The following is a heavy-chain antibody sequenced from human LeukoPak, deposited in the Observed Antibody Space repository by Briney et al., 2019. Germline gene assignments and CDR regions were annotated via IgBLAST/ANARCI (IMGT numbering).Heavy chain of an antibody. CDR3: AGVVVVTAIDWFDS. CDR2: IKQEGSQK. J-gene: IGHJ5*01. V-gene: IGHV3-7*01. D-gene: IGHD2-21*02. Sequence: GGSLTLSCAASGFTFSSYWMSWVRQPPGKGLEWVANIKQEGSQKYYVHSVKGRFTISRDNAMNSLYLQMNSLRAEDTAVYYFAGVVVVTAIDWFDSWGQGTLVTVSS. CDR1: GFTFSSYW.